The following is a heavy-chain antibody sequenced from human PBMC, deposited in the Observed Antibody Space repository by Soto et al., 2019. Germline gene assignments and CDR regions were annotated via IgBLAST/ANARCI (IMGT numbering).Heavy chain of an antibody. V-gene: IGHV1-69*13. Sequence: SVKVSCKASGYTFTSYGISWVRQAPGQGLEWMGGIIPIFGTANYAQKFQGRVTITADESTSTAYMELSSLRSEDTAVYYCAGAPRDGGGYSKYSFDYWGQGTLVTVSS. CDR2: IIPIFGTA. CDR3: AGAPRDGGGYSKYSFDY. J-gene: IGHJ4*02. CDR1: GYTFTSYG. D-gene: IGHD3-22*01.